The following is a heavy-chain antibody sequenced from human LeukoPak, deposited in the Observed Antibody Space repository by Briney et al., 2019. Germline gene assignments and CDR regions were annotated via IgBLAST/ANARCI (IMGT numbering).Heavy chain of an antibody. CDR2: IYYSGNT. CDR3: ARKYFDILTGYSKGIDY. D-gene: IGHD3-9*01. Sequence: SETLSLTCNVSGGSISGYYWSWIRQPPGKGLEWIGYIYYSGNTNYNPSLKSRVTISVDTSRNQFSLRLSSVTAADTAVYYCARKYFDILTGYSKGIDYWGQGTLVTVSS. J-gene: IGHJ4*02. V-gene: IGHV4-59*01. CDR1: GGSISGYY.